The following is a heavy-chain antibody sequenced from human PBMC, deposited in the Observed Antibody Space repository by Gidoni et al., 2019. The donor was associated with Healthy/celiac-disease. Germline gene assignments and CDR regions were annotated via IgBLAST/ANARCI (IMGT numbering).Heavy chain of an antibody. V-gene: IGHV4-4*02. D-gene: IGHD3-22*01. CDR3: ARDIGAYDSSGYYYWYFDL. Sequence: QVQLQESCPGLVKPSGTLSLTCAVSGGSISSSNWGSWVRQPPGKGLAWIGEIYHSGSTNYNPSLKSRVTISVDKSKNQFSLKLSSVTAADTAVYYCARDIGAYDSSGYYYWYFDLWGRGTLVTVSS. J-gene: IGHJ2*01. CDR2: IYHSGST. CDR1: GGSISSSNW.